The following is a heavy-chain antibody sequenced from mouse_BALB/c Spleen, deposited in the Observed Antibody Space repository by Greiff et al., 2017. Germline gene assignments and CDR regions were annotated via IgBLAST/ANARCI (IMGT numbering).Heavy chain of an antibody. CDR1: GFAFSSYD. CDR2: ISSGGGST. Sequence: DVQLVESGGGLVKPGGSLKLSCAASGFAFSSYDMSWVRQTPEKRLEWVAYISSGGGSTYYPDTVKGRFTISRDNAKNTLYLQMSSLKSEDTAMYYCARHGDYDLYWGQGTLVTVSA. D-gene: IGHD2-4*01. CDR3: ARHGDYDLY. V-gene: IGHV5-12-1*01. J-gene: IGHJ3*01.